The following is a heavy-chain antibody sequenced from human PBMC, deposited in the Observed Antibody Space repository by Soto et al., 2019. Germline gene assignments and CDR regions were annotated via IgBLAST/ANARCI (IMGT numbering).Heavy chain of an antibody. CDR2: IYYTGTT. Sequence: QLHLQESGPGQVTPSETLSLTCTVSSGSISSYYWSWVRQSPGRGLEWIGHIYYTGTTNYNPSLKSRVSISIDTSDIQFSLKVTSVTAADTAVYYCAAGVVSSGFSYNEIQGVDPWGQGTLVTVSS. CDR1: SGSISSYY. V-gene: IGHV4-59*03. J-gene: IGHJ5*02. CDR3: AAGVVSSGFSYNEIQGVDP. D-gene: IGHD3-3*01.